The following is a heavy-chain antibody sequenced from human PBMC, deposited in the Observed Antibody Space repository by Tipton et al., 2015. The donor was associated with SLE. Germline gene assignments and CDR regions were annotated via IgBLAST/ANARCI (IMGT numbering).Heavy chain of an antibody. CDR1: GGSITSHY. Sequence: GLVKPSETLSLTCSVSGGSITSHYWTWIRQSPGKEFEWLAYVSYTGSATHNPSLRSRVSILLDTSENQFSLRVTSVTAADTAVYYCARLSAYYRVFDLWGQGTLVTVSS. J-gene: IGHJ4*02. CDR3: ARLSAYYRVFDL. CDR2: VSYTGSA. D-gene: IGHD3-3*01. V-gene: IGHV4-59*08.